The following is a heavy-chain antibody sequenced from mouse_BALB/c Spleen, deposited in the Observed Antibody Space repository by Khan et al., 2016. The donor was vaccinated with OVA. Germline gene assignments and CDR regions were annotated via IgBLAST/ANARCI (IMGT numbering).Heavy chain of an antibody. Sequence: IQLVQSGPELVRPGASVKISCNASGYSFTGYFMNWVMQSHGKSLEWIGRINPHIGETFYNQRFKDKATLTVDESSSTAHMELRSLASEDSAVYYCTRIYRSDFDYWGQGTTLTVSS. CDR3: TRIYRSDFDY. CDR2: INPHIGET. J-gene: IGHJ2*01. CDR1: GYSFTGYF. D-gene: IGHD1-1*01. V-gene: IGHV1-20*02.